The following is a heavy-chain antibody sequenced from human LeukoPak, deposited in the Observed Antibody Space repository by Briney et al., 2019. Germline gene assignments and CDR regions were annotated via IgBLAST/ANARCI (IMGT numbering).Heavy chain of an antibody. CDR2: IYVDGTT. V-gene: IGHV4-4*07. CDR1: GGFMSRFL. D-gene: IGHD3-10*01. Sequence: SETLSLTCAVSGGFMSRFLWSWIRQPAGKGLEWIGRIYVDGTTNYNPSLKSRVTMSLDTSKNQFSLILTSVTAADTAIYYCARDFGGNSAWFDPWGQGTLVTVSS. J-gene: IGHJ5*02. CDR3: ARDFGGNSAWFDP.